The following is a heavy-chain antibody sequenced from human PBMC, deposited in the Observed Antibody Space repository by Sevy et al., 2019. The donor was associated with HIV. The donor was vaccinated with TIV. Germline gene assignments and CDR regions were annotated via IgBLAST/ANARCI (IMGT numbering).Heavy chain of an antibody. CDR3: TRGPRGGWVFYL. D-gene: IGHD3-16*01. Sequence: GGSLRLSCTASGFTFGDYAMSWFRQAPGKGLEWVGLFRSKGYGGTTEYAACVKGRFIMSRDDSKSIAYLQMNSLKTEDTVVYYCTRGPRGGWVFYLWGQGTMVTVSS. CDR2: FRSKGYGGTT. CDR1: GFTFGDYA. V-gene: IGHV3-49*03. J-gene: IGHJ3*01.